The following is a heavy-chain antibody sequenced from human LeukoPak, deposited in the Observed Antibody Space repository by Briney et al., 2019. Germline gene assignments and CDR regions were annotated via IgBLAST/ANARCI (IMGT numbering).Heavy chain of an antibody. CDR2: INHSGST. Sequence: SETLSLTRAVYGGSFSGYYWSWIRQPPGKGLEWIGEINHSGSTNYNPSLKSRVTISVDTSKNQFSLKLSSVTAADTAVYYCARDPDYYDSSGYYYVDAFDIWGQGTMVTVSS. J-gene: IGHJ3*02. D-gene: IGHD3-22*01. V-gene: IGHV4-34*01. CDR3: ARDPDYYDSSGYYYVDAFDI. CDR1: GGSFSGYY.